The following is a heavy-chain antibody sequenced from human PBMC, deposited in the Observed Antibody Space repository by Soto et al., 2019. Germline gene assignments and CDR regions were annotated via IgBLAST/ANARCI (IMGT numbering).Heavy chain of an antibody. CDR2: INHSGST. J-gene: IGHJ5*02. Sequence: SATLSLTCAVYGGSFSGYYWSWIRQPPGKGLEWIGEINHSGSTNYNPSLKSRVTISVDTSKNQFSLKLSSVTAADTAVYYCARGYDVWSGYRSFDPWGQGNLVTVYS. CDR3: ARGYDVWSGYRSFDP. CDR1: GGSFSGYY. D-gene: IGHD3-3*01. V-gene: IGHV4-34*01.